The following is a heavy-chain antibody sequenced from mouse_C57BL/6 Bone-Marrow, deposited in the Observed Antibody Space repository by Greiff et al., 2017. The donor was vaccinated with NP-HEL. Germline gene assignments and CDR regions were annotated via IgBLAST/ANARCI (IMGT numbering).Heavy chain of an antibody. J-gene: IGHJ3*01. D-gene: IGHD2-2*01. CDR1: GFNIKDDY. V-gene: IGHV14-4*01. CDR2: IDPENGDT. CDR3: TTRGYPWFAY. Sequence: VQLKQSGAELVRPGASVKLSCTASGFNIKDDYMHWVKQRHEQGLEWIGWIDPENGDTEYASKLQGKATITADTSSNTAYLPLSSLTSEDTAVYYCTTRGYPWFAYWGQGTLVTVSA.